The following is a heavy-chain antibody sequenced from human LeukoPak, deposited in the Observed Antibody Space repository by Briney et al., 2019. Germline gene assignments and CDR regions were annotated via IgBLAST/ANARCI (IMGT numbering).Heavy chain of an antibody. J-gene: IGHJ4*02. V-gene: IGHV3-74*01. CDR1: GFTFTPYW. D-gene: IGHD4-17*01. CDR3: VRDRGTTVTPNY. Sequence: GGSLRLSCAASGFTFTPYWMYWVRQPPGKGLMWVSRINSDASTTTYADFVKGRFTISRDNAKSTLYLQMNSLRAEDTAVYYCVRDRGTTVTPNYWGRGTLVTVSS. CDR2: INSDASTT.